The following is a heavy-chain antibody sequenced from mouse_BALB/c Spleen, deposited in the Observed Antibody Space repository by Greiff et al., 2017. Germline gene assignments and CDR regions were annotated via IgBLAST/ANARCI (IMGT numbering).Heavy chain of an antibody. D-gene: IGHD1-1*01. Sequence: VQLQQSGPELVKPGASVKMSCKASGYTFTSYVMHWVKQKPGQGLEWIGYINPYNDGTKYNEKFKGKATLTSDKSSSTAYMELSSLTSEDSAVYYCASVITTVVADYWGQGTTLTVAS. CDR3: ASVITTVVADY. CDR1: GYTFTSYV. V-gene: IGHV1-14*01. CDR2: INPYNDGT. J-gene: IGHJ2*01.